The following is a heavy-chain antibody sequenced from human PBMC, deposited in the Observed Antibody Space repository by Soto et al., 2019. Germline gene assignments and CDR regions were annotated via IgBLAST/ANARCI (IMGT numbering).Heavy chain of an antibody. Sequence: SETLSLTCTVSGGSIRSYYWSWFRQPPGKGLEWIGYIYYSGSTNYNPSLKSRVTISVDTSKNQFSLKLSSVTAADTAVYYCAISIAVAGRTGFDYWGQGTLVTVSS. CDR1: GGSIRSYY. D-gene: IGHD6-19*01. CDR2: IYYSGST. V-gene: IGHV4-59*08. CDR3: AISIAVAGRTGFDY. J-gene: IGHJ4*02.